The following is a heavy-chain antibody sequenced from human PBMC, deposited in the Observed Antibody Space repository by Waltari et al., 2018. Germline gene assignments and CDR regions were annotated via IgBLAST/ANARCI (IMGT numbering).Heavy chain of an antibody. J-gene: IGHJ4*02. CDR3: VKETAYGYYFDN. V-gene: IGHV3-23*03. CDR1: GFTFNNYA. Sequence: EVQLLESGGGLIPPGGSLTLSCAASGFTFNNYAMNWIRQAPGKGLEWVTVIYSGGGAYYADSVKGRVTISRDNSKNTLYLQMSSLRLEDTAVYYCVKETAYGYYFDNWGQGTLVSVSS. CDR2: IYSGGGA. D-gene: IGHD3-10*01.